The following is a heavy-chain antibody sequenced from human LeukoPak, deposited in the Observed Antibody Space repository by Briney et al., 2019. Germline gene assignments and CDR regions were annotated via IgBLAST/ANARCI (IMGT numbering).Heavy chain of an antibody. Sequence: GGSLRLSCAASGFTFDDYTMHWVRQAPGKGLEWVSGISWNSGSIGYADSVKGRFTISRDNAKNSLYLQMNSLRAEDTAVYYCAREVGSGNSDRYFDYWGQGTLVTVSS. CDR2: ISWNSGSI. V-gene: IGHV3-9*01. CDR3: AREVGSGNSDRYFDY. D-gene: IGHD3-10*01. J-gene: IGHJ4*02. CDR1: GFTFDDYT.